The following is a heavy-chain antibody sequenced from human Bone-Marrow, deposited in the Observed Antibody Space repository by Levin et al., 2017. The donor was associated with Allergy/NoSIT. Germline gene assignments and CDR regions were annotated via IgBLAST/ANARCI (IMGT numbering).Heavy chain of an antibody. D-gene: IGHD2-2*01. CDR3: ARRGGYCSSTSCLPTSYGMDV. V-gene: IGHV1-8*01. CDR2: MNPNSGNT. Sequence: ASVKVSCKASGYTFTSYDINWVRQATGQGLEWMGWMNPNSGNTGYAQKFQGRVTMTRNTSISTAYMELSSLRSEDTAVYYCARRGGYCSSTSCLPTSYGMDVWGQGTTVTVSS. CDR1: GYTFTSYD. J-gene: IGHJ6*02.